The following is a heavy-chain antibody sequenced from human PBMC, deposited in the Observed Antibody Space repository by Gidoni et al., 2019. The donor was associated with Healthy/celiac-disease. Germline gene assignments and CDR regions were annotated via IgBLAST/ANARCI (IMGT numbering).Heavy chain of an antibody. CDR3: AKTMVRGVNAYYYYGMDV. J-gene: IGHJ6*02. V-gene: IGHV3-30*18. Sequence: QVQLVESGGGVVQPERSRRLSCPASGFTFSSYAMHWVCLAPGQGLEWVVVSSYDGSNKYYADHVKGRFTISRENSKNTLYLQMNSLRAEDTAVYYCAKTMVRGVNAYYYYGMDVWGQGTTVTVSS. CDR2: SSYDGSNK. CDR1: GFTFSSYA. D-gene: IGHD3-10*01.